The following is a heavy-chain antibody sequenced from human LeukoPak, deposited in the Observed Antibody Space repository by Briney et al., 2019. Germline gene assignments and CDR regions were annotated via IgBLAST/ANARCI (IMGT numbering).Heavy chain of an antibody. D-gene: IGHD3-3*01. CDR3: ANAGAYYNFWSGYSGDQFDY. J-gene: IGHJ4*02. V-gene: IGHV4-39*01. CDR2: IYYSGST. CDR1: GGSISSSSYY. Sequence: SETLSLTCTVSGGSISSSSYYWGWIRQPPGKGLEWIGNIYYSGSTYYNPSLKSRLTISVDTSKNQFSLRLNSVNAADTAVYYCANAGAYYNFWSGYSGDQFDYWGQGTLVTVSS.